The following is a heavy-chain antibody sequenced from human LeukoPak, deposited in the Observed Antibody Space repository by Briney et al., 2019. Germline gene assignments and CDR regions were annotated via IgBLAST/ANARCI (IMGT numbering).Heavy chain of an antibody. CDR3: ARDWGYYTFYI. J-gene: IGHJ3*02. Sequence: GGSLRLSCAASGFTFSSYWMYWVRQAPRKGLEWVASIKQDESEKYYGDSVKGRFAVSRDNAKNSLFLQMNSLRAEGTAVYDCARDWGYYTFYIWGQGTIVTVSS. V-gene: IGHV3-7*01. D-gene: IGHD3-3*01. CDR2: IKQDESEK. CDR1: GFTFSSYW.